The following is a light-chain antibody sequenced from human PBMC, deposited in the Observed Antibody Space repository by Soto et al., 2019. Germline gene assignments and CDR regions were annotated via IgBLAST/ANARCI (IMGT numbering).Light chain of an antibody. CDR3: QQINSYPRT. V-gene: IGKV1-9*01. CDR2: AAS. CDR1: QGISSY. Sequence: IQLTQSPSSLSASVGDRVTITCRASQGISSYLAWYQQKTGKTPKLLIYAASTLQSGVPSRFRGSGSGTDFTLTISSLQPEDFATYYCQQINSYPRTFGRGTKVEIK. J-gene: IGKJ1*01.